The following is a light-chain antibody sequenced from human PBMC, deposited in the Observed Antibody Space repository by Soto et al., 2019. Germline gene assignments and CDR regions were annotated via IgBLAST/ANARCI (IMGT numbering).Light chain of an antibody. CDR3: SSYTSSTFYV. J-gene: IGLJ1*01. V-gene: IGLV2-14*01. Sequence: QSALTQPASVSGSPGQSITISCTGTSSDVGGYNYVSWYQQHPGKAPKLMIYEVSNLPSGVSNRFSGSKSGNTASLTISGLQAEDEADYYCSSYTSSTFYVFGTGTKVTVL. CDR2: EVS. CDR1: SSDVGGYNY.